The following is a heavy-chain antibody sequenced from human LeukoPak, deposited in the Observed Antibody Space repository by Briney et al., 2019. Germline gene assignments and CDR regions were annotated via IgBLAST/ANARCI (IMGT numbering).Heavy chain of an antibody. CDR2: INAGNGNT. D-gene: IGHD4-23*01. CDR3: ARTRYGGNPGRTSYLDS. Sequence: GASVKVSCKASGYTFTSYAMHWVRQAPGQRLEWMGWINAGNGNTKYSQKFQGRVTITRDTSASTAYMELSSLRSEDTAVYYCARTRYGGNPGRTSYLDSWGQGTLVTVSP. V-gene: IGHV1-3*01. J-gene: IGHJ4*02. CDR1: GYTFTSYA.